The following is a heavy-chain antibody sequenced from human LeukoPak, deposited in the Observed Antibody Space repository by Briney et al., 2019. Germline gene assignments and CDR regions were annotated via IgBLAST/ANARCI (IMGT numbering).Heavy chain of an antibody. CDR3: ARDPITMVRIYGMDV. CDR2: SSSSYI. J-gene: IGHJ6*02. Sequence: SSSSYIYYADSVKGRFTISRDNAKNSLYLQMNSLRAEDTAVYYCARDPITMVRIYGMDVWGQGTTVTVSS. D-gene: IGHD3-10*01. V-gene: IGHV3-21*01.